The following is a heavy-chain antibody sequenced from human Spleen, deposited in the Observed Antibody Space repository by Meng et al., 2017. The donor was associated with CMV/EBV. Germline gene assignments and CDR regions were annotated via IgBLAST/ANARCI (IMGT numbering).Heavy chain of an antibody. CDR3: ARGLGAGGFDP. CDR2: MNPNSGNT. V-gene: IGHV1-8*01. J-gene: IGHJ5*02. Sequence: CTASGYTFITYDINWVRPATGRGLEWMGWMNPNSGNTGYAQKFQGRVTMTRNTSISIAYMELSSLRSEDTAVYYCARGLGAGGFDPWGQGTLVTVSS. D-gene: IGHD1-26*01. CDR1: GYTFITYD.